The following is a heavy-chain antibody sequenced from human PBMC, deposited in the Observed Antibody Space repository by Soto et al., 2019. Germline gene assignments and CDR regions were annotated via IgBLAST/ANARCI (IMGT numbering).Heavy chain of an antibody. V-gene: IGHV1-69*12. CDR1: GGTFSSYA. J-gene: IGHJ6*02. Sequence: QVQLVQSGAEVKKPGSSVQVSCKASGGTFSSYAISWVRQAPGQGLEWMGGIIPIFGTANYAQKFQGRVTITADDSTSTAYMELSSLRSEDTAVYYCARDDVDTAMPYGMDVWGHGTTVTVSS. D-gene: IGHD5-18*01. CDR2: IIPIFGTA. CDR3: ARDDVDTAMPYGMDV.